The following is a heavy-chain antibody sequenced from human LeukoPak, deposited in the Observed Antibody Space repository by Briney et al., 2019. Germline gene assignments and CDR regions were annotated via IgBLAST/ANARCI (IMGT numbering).Heavy chain of an antibody. J-gene: IGHJ4*02. CDR1: GFTFSSYE. CDR3: AKGGTSGSYYCFDY. V-gene: IGHV3-23*01. Sequence: PGGSLRLSCAASGFTFSSYEMNWVRQAPGKGLEWVSAISGSGGSTYYADSVKGRFTISRDNSKNTLYLQLNSLRAEDTAVYYCAKGGTSGSYYCFDYWGQGTLVTVSS. CDR2: ISGSGGST. D-gene: IGHD3-10*01.